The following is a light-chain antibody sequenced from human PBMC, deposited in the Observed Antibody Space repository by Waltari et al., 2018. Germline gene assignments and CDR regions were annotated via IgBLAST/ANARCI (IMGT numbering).Light chain of an antibody. CDR1: TSNIGAPYD. J-gene: IGLJ2*01. V-gene: IGLV1-40*01. CDR2: AKG. Sequence: QSVLTQPPSVSGAPGQRVTISCSGSTSNIGAPYDVHWYQQHPGTAPKLLIFAKGHGPSGAPDRLSGYKAGTSASLAIAGLEAEDEADYYCQSYDRRLEVIFGGGTKLAVL. CDR3: QSYDRRLEVI.